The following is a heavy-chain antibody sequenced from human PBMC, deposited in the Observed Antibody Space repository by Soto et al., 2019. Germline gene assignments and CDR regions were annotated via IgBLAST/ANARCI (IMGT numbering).Heavy chain of an antibody. D-gene: IGHD2-15*01. J-gene: IGHJ5*02. CDR1: GVSIHNSHSF. CDR3: GRVVEGATRNNDSDS. Sequence: NPSETLSLTCAVSGVSIHNSHSFWGWIRQPPGKGLEFIGGVYHSGGSYYNPSLKGRVTISVDTSNNQISLRVNSVTAADTAVYYCGRVVEGATRNNDSDSWGQGMLVTVSS. V-gene: IGHV4-39*02. CDR2: VYHSGGS.